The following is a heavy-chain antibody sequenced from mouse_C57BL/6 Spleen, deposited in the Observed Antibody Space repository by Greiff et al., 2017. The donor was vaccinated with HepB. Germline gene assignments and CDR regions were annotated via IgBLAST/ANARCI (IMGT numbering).Heavy chain of an antibody. V-gene: IGHV5-4*01. J-gene: IGHJ3*01. CDR1: GFTFSSYA. CDR3: ARDRGYYGSSPAWFAY. CDR2: ISDGGSYT. Sequence: EVQVVESGGGLVKPGGSLNLSCAASGFTFSSYAMSWVRQTPEKRLEWVATISDGGSYTYYPDNVKGRFTISRDNAKNNLYLQMSHLKSEDTAMYYCARDRGYYGSSPAWFAYWGQGTLVTVSA. D-gene: IGHD1-1*01.